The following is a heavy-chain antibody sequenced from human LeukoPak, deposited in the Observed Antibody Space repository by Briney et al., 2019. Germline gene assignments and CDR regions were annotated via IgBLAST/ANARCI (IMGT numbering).Heavy chain of an antibody. V-gene: IGHV1-69*05. D-gene: IGHD6-13*01. CDR3: LSPPYSSRWPYSFDY. Sequence: SVKVSCKVSGGTFNIYAISWVRQGPGQGLEWIGGIIPMLGSAIYAQKFRGRVTVITDASTSTGYMELSSLGSEDTAVYYCLSPPYSSRWPYSFDYWGQGTLVTVSS. CDR1: GGTFNIYA. J-gene: IGHJ4*02. CDR2: IIPMLGSA.